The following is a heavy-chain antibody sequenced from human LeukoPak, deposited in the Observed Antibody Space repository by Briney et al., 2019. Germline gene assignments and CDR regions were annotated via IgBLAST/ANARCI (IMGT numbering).Heavy chain of an antibody. J-gene: IGHJ4*02. D-gene: IGHD6-13*01. V-gene: IGHV3-43*01. CDR3: AQDKTAVVPQGLFGY. CDR2: ILRHGDGA. CDR1: GFSFADYT. Sequence: PGGSLRLSCAASGFSFADYTMHWVRQAPGKGLEWVSLILRHGDGARYADSVKGRFTISRDNSKNTLYLEMHSLRADDTAFYYCAQDKTAVVPQGLFGYWGQGTPVTVSS.